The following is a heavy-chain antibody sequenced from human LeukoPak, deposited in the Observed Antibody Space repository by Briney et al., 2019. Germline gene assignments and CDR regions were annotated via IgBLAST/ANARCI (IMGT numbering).Heavy chain of an antibody. CDR3: ARPLIVVVINDAFDI. V-gene: IGHV3-30-3*01. CDR2: ISYDGSNK. J-gene: IGHJ3*02. Sequence: GGSLRLSCAASGFTFSSYAMHWVRQAPGKGLEWVAVISYDGSNKYYADSVKGRFTISRDNSKNTLYPQMNSLRAEDTAVYYCARPLIVVVINDAFDIWGQGTMVTVSS. CDR1: GFTFSSYA. D-gene: IGHD3-22*01.